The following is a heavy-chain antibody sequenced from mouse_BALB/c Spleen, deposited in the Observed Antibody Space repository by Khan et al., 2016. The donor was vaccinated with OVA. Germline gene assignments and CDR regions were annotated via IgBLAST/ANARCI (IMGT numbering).Heavy chain of an antibody. CDR3: ARRNYFGYTFAY. CDR1: GYTFTDYY. D-gene: IGHD1-2*01. V-gene: IGHV1-77*01. J-gene: IGHJ3*01. Sequence: QMQLEESGAELARPGASVKLSCKASGYTFTDYYINWVKQRTGQGLEWIGEISPGSGDTYYNETFKGKATLTADKSSTTAYMQLSSLTSEASAVYFFARRNYFGYTFAYWGQGTLVTVSA. CDR2: ISPGSGDT.